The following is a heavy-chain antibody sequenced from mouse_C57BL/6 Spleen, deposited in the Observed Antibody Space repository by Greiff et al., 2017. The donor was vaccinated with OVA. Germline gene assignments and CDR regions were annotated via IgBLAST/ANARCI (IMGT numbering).Heavy chain of an antibody. CDR2: INPNNGGT. CDR3: AREAYYYGSSYNYAMDY. V-gene: IGHV1-26*01. Sequence: EVQLQQSGPELVKPGASVKISCKASGYTFTDYYMNWVKQSHGKSLEWIGDINPNNGGTSYNQKFKGKATLTVDKSSSTAYMELRSLTSEDSAVYYCAREAYYYGSSYNYAMDYWGQGTSVTVSS. J-gene: IGHJ4*01. D-gene: IGHD1-1*01. CDR1: GYTFTDYY.